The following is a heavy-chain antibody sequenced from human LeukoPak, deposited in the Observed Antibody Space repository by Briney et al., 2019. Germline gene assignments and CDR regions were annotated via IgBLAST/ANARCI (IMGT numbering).Heavy chain of an antibody. D-gene: IGHD6-13*01. CDR2: ISGSGGST. J-gene: IGHJ5*02. CDR1: GFTFSSYA. V-gene: IGHV3-23*01. CDR3: AKDRAIAAAGDRRPNWFDP. Sequence: QAGGSLRLSCAASGFTFSSYAMSWVRQAPGKGLEWVSAISGSGGSTYYADSVKGRFTISRDNSKNTLYLQMNSLRAEDTAVYYCAKDRAIAAAGDRRPNWFDPWGQGTLVTVSS.